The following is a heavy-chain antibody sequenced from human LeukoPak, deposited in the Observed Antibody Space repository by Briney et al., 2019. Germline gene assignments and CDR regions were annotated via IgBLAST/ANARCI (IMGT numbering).Heavy chain of an antibody. D-gene: IGHD3-3*01. V-gene: IGHV1-2*02. CDR3: ARNAYYDFWSGFGLSYYYYYGMDV. CDR2: INPNSGGT. Sequence: ASAKIPSKASAYTITGYYMNWVRQAPGQGLEGMGCINPNSGGTNYAQKFQRMVTMTRDTSISTAYMELSRLRSDDTAVYYYARNAYYDFWSGFGLSYYYYYGMDVWGQGTTATVSS. J-gene: IGHJ6*02. CDR1: AYTITGYY.